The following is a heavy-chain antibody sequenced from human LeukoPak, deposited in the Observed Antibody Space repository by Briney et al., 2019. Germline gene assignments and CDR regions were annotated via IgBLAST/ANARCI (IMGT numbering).Heavy chain of an antibody. J-gene: IGHJ2*01. Sequence: SETLSLTCVVYGEPFSGYSWSWIRQPPGKGLEWIGEINQRRNTNYNPSLKSRVTISIDTSKNQFSLKLSSVTAADTAVYYCARHGWHAWYFDLWGRGTLVTVSS. CDR3: ARHGWHAWYFDL. V-gene: IGHV4-34*01. CDR2: INQRRNT. CDR1: GEPFSGYS. D-gene: IGHD6-19*01.